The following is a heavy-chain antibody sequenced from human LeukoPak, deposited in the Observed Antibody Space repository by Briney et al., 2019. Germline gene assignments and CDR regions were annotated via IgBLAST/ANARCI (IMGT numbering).Heavy chain of an antibody. CDR3: AKDQGTAIFGVIIPDWYFDL. CDR2: ICGGSRNI. Sequence: PGGSLRLSCAASGFTFSRYVMNWGRQAPRKGLEWVSSICGGSRNIRYADSVKGRFTPSRDNSQNTLYLQMNSLRAEDTAVYYCAKDQGTAIFGVIIPDWYFDLWGRGTLVTVSS. V-gene: IGHV3-23*01. J-gene: IGHJ2*01. CDR1: GFTFSRYV. D-gene: IGHD3-3*01.